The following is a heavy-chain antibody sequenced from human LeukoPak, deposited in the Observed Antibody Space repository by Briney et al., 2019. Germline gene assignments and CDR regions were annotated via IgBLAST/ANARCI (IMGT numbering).Heavy chain of an antibody. CDR3: ASGSSFSVGSSDY. V-gene: IGHV5-51*01. J-gene: IGHJ4*02. CDR2: IYPGDSDT. CDR1: GSRFTSYW. D-gene: IGHD3-3*02. Sequence: GASLKISCKGSGSRFTSYWIGWVRQMPGKGLEWMGIIYPGDSDTRYSPSFQGQVTISADKSISTAYLQWSSLKASDTAMYYCASGSSFSVGSSDYWGQGTLVTVSS.